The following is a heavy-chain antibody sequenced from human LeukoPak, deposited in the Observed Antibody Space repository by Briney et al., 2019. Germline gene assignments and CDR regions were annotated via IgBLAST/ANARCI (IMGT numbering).Heavy chain of an antibody. CDR1: GGSISSYY. J-gene: IGHJ6*03. D-gene: IGHD1-26*01. V-gene: IGHV4-4*09. CDR2: IYTSGST. Sequence: PSETLSLTCTVSGGSISSYYWSWIRQPPGKGLEWIGYIYTSGSTNYNPFLKSRVTISVDTSKNQFSLKLSSVTAADTAVYYCARRWGGTSGSYYYYYYMDVWGKGTTVTVSS. CDR3: ARRWGGTSGSYYYYYYMDV.